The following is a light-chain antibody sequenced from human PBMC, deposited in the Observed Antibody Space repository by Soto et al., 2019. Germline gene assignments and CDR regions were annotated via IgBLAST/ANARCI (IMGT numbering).Light chain of an antibody. CDR3: HWYGISPPEYT. Sequence: ETVLTQSPGTLSLSPGERATLSCRAGQSISNNYLSWYQQKPGQAPSLLIHDASNRATGIPDRFSGSGSGTDFTLTISRLEPEDCAVYYCHWYGISPPEYTFGQGTMLEI. J-gene: IGKJ2*01. CDR2: DAS. V-gene: IGKV3-20*01. CDR1: QSISNNY.